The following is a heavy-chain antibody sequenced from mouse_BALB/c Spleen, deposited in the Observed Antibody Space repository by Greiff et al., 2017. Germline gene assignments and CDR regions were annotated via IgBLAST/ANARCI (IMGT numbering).Heavy chain of an antibody. D-gene: IGHD1-1*01. Sequence: LKQPGSELVRPGASVKLSCKASGYTFTSYWMHWVKQRPGQGLEWIGNIYPGSGSTNYDEKFKSKATLTVDTSSSTAYMQLSSLTSEDSAVYYCTRSGTTVRPYYFDYWGQGTTLTVSS. J-gene: IGHJ2*01. V-gene: IGHV1S22*01. CDR1: GYTFTSYW. CDR3: TRSGTTVRPYYFDY. CDR2: IYPGSGST.